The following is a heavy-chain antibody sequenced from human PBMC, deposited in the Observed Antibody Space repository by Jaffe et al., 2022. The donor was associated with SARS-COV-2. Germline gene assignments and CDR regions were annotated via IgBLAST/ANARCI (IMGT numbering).Heavy chain of an antibody. CDR2: INPYNGNT. CDR3: ARDHIGPPLEY. J-gene: IGHJ4*02. D-gene: IGHD2-21*01. V-gene: IGHV1-18*01. CDR1: GYTFMSYG. Sequence: QVELVQSGAEVKKPGASVRVSCKASGYTFMSYGISWVRQAPGQGLEWMGWINPYNGNTNYAQKVQGRVTMTTDTSTSTAYMELRSLRSDDTAVYYCARDHIGPPLEYWGQGTLVTVSS.